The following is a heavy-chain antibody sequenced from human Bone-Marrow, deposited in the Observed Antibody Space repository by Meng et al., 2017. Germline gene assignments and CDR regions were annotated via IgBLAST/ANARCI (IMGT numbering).Heavy chain of an antibody. J-gene: IGHJ4*02. CDR3: AREADPHPLPFDY. Sequence: GESLKISCAASGFTLSDHYMTWIRQAPGKGLEWVSYISSSGTAIYYADSVKGRFTISRDNAKNTLYLQMNSLRAEDTAVYFCAREADPHPLPFDYWAREPWSPSPQ. CDR1: GFTLSDHY. CDR2: ISSSGTAI. V-gene: IGHV3-11*04.